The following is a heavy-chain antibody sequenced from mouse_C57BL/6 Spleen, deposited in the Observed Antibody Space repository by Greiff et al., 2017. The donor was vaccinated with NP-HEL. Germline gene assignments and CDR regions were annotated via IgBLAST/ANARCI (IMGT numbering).Heavy chain of an antibody. CDR1: GYTFTSYW. D-gene: IGHD1-1*01. J-gene: IGHJ4*01. CDR2: IDPSDSYT. CDR3: ARWGYGSSSSYYAMDY. V-gene: IGHV1-69*01. Sequence: QVQLKQPGAELVMPGASVKLSCKASGYTFTSYWMHWVKQRPGQGLEWIGEIDPSDSYTNYNQKFKGKSTLTVDKSSSTAYMQLSSLTSEDSAVYYCARWGYGSSSSYYAMDYWGQGTSVTVSS.